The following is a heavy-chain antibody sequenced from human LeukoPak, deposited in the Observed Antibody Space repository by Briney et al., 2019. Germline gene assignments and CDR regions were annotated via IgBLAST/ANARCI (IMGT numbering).Heavy chain of an antibody. Sequence: GGSLRLSCAASGFTFSSYEMNWVRQAPGKGLEWVSSIVGSAGTTSHADSVKGRFTISRDNSKNTLYLQMNSLRAEDTAVYYCAKDDDSSVYYYPDYWGQGSLVTVSS. CDR1: GFTFSSYE. D-gene: IGHD3-22*01. CDR2: IVGSAGTT. CDR3: AKDDDSSVYYYPDY. J-gene: IGHJ4*02. V-gene: IGHV3-23*01.